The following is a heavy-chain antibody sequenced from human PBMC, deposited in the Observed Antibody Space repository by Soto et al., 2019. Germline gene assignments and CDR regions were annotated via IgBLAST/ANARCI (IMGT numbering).Heavy chain of an antibody. CDR3: ARGDYDILTGFDYYYYMDV. J-gene: IGHJ6*03. Sequence: ETLSLTCTVSGGSISSSSYYWGWIRQPPGKGLEWIGSIYYSGSTYYNPSLKSRVTISVDTSKNQFSLKLSSVTAADTAVYYCARGDYDILTGFDYYYYMDVWGKGTTVTVSS. D-gene: IGHD3-9*01. CDR1: GGSISSSSYY. CDR2: IYYSGST. V-gene: IGHV4-39*01.